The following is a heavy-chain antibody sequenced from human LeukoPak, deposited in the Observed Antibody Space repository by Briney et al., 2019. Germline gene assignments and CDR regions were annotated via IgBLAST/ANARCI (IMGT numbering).Heavy chain of an antibody. D-gene: IGHD2-2*01. Sequence: SETLSLTCTVSGGFISTYYWSWIRQPPGKGLEWLGYIYYSGSTNYNSSLKSRLTISVDMSKNQFSLKLGSVTAADTAVYYCARDQDLGYCSGTSCQGGYAFDIWGQGTLVTVSS. CDR1: GGFISTYY. CDR2: IYYSGST. CDR3: ARDQDLGYCSGTSCQGGYAFDI. J-gene: IGHJ3*02. V-gene: IGHV4-59*01.